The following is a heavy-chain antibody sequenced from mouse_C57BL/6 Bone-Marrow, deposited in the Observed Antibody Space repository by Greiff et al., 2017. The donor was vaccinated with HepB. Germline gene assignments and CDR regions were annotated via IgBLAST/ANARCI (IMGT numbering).Heavy chain of an antibody. CDR3: AKKGDYLWYFDV. D-gene: IGHD2-4*01. CDR2: IWRGGST. CDR1: GFSLTSYG. Sequence: VHLVESGPGLVQPSQSLSITCTVSGFSLTSYGVHWVRQSPGKGLEWLGVIWRGGSTDYNAAFMSRLSITKDNSKSQVFFKMNSLQADDTAIYYCAKKGDYLWYFDVWGTGTTVTVSS. V-gene: IGHV2-5*01. J-gene: IGHJ1*03.